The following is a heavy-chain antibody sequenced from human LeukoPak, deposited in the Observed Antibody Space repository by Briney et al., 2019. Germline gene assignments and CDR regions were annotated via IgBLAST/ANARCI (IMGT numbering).Heavy chain of an antibody. V-gene: IGHV5-51*01. D-gene: IGHD2-21*02. J-gene: IGHJ6*03. CDR3: ARIEGDFGYYIDI. CDR1: GYSFDTYW. Sequence: GESLKISCKASGYSFDTYWIAWVRQQPGRGLEWLGIIYPRGTETKYSPTFQGQVTISVDTSVTTAYLQWSSLVVSDTGIYYCARIEGDFGYYIDIWGRGITVTVSS. CDR2: IYPRGTET.